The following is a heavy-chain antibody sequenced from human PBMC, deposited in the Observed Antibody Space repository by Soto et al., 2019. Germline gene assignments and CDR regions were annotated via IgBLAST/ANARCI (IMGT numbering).Heavy chain of an antibody. Sequence: SETLSLTCTVSGGSISSYYWSWILQPPGKGLEWIGYIYYSGSTNYNPSLKSRVTISVDTSKNQFSLKLSSVTAADTAVYYCARWVDYVWGSYRYSPYFDYWGQGTLVTVS. D-gene: IGHD3-16*02. CDR3: ARWVDYVWGSYRYSPYFDY. CDR2: IYYSGST. J-gene: IGHJ4*02. CDR1: GGSISSYY. V-gene: IGHV4-59*08.